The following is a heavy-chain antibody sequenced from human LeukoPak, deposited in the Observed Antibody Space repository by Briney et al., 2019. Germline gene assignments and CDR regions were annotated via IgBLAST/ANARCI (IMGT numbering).Heavy chain of an antibody. V-gene: IGHV3-23*01. D-gene: IGHD2-15*01. Sequence: PGRSLRLSCVASGFTFSSYGMSWVRQAPGKGLEWVSSTSGSGDDTYYADSVKGRFTLSRDNSKNTLYLQMNSLRADDTAVYYCAKKRSSGGATQFGYWGQGTLVTVSS. CDR3: AKKRSSGGATQFGY. CDR2: TSGSGDDT. J-gene: IGHJ4*02. CDR1: GFTFSSYG.